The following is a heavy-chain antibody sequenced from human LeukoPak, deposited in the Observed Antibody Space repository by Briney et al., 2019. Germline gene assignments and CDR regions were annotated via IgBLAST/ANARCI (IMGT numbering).Heavy chain of an antibody. CDR3: ARSSGTSPYDTIFGGMDV. V-gene: IGHV5-51*01. CDR2: IYPGDSDT. CDR1: GYSFTRYW. J-gene: IGHJ6*02. D-gene: IGHD3-3*01. Sequence: GESLKISCKGSGYSFTRYWIGWVRQMPGKGLEWMGIIYPGDSDTRYSPSFQGQVTISADKSISTAYLQWSSLKASDTAMYYCARSSGTSPYDTIFGGMDVWGQGTTVTVSS.